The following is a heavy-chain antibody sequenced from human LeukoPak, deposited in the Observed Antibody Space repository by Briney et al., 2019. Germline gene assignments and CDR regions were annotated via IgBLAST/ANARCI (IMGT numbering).Heavy chain of an antibody. J-gene: IGHJ4*02. CDR2: ISYDGSNK. V-gene: IGHV3-30*18. CDR3: AKPVGVMAYFDY. Sequence: PGRSLRLSCAASGFTFSSYGMHWVRQAPGKGLEWVAVISYDGSNKYYADSVKGRFTISRDNSKNTLYLQMNSLRAEVTAVYYCAKPVGVMAYFDYWGQGTLVTVSS. D-gene: IGHD3-10*01. CDR1: GFTFSSYG.